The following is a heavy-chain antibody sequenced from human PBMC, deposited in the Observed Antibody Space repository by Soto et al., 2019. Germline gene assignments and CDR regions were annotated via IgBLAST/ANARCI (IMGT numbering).Heavy chain of an antibody. D-gene: IGHD1-1*01. J-gene: IGHJ6*02. V-gene: IGHV3-23*01. CDR1: GFTFSNYH. CDR3: AKIMTTAKYNWYGMDV. CDR2: ISGSGDDT. Sequence: GGSLRLSCAAPGFTFSNYHMTWVRQAPGKGLEWVSAISGSGDDTYYADSVKGRFTISRDNSKNNLYLQMSSLRAEDTAVYYCAKIMTTAKYNWYGMDVCGHGTTVTVSS.